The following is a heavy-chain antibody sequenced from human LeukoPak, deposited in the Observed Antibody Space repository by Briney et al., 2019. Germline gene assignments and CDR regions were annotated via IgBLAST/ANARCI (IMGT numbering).Heavy chain of an antibody. Sequence: GSSVKVSCKASGGTFSSYAISWVRQAPGQGLEWMGRIIPIFGTANYAQKFQGRVTITTDESTGTAYMELSSLRSEDTAVYYCAPGRYCSGGSCYSGLEGRHGFDPWGQGTLVTVSS. CDR1: GGTFSSYA. D-gene: IGHD2-15*01. CDR3: APGRYCSGGSCYSGLEGRHGFDP. V-gene: IGHV1-69*05. J-gene: IGHJ5*02. CDR2: IIPIFGTA.